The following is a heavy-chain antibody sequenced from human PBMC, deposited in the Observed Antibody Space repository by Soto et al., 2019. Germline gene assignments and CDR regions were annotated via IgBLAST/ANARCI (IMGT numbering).Heavy chain of an antibody. Sequence: SETLSLSCTVSGGSISSYYWSWIRQHPGKGLEWIGYIYYSGSTNYNPSLKSRVTISVDTSKNQFSLKLSSVTAADTAVYYCARISGLYGSGSYSPFIWFDPWGQGTLVTVSS. V-gene: IGHV4-59*01. J-gene: IGHJ5*02. CDR1: GGSISSYY. CDR3: ARISGLYGSGSYSPFIWFDP. D-gene: IGHD3-10*01. CDR2: IYYSGST.